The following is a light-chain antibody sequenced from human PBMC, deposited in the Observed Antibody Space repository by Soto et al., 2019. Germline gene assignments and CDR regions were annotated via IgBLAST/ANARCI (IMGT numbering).Light chain of an antibody. CDR3: QQYDNSPIT. J-gene: IGKJ5*01. Sequence: ETVMTQSAYTLSLSAGERASLSCWASQSISSSSLAWYQQKPGQAPRLLIYGASSRATGIPDRFSGTGYETDFTLTISRLETEDFAVYYCQQYDNSPITFGQGTRLEIK. CDR1: QSISSSS. V-gene: IGKV3-20*01. CDR2: GAS.